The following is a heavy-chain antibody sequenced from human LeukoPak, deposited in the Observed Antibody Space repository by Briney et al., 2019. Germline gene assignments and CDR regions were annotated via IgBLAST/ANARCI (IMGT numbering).Heavy chain of an antibody. CDR1: GYTFTNYA. J-gene: IGHJ4*02. CDR3: ARVRNSGFRYVES. D-gene: IGHD5-12*01. Sequence: ASVKVSCKASGYTFTNYAISWVRQAPGQGLEWVGWISAYNGNTNYAQKLQGRVTMTTDTSTSTAYMDLRSLRSDDTAVYYCARVRNSGFRYVESWGQGTLVTVSS. CDR2: ISAYNGNT. V-gene: IGHV1-18*01.